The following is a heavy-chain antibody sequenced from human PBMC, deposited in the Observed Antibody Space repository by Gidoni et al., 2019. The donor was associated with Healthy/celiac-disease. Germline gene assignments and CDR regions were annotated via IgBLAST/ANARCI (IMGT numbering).Heavy chain of an antibody. Sequence: QVQLQESGPGLVKPSQTLSLTCTVSGGSISSGSYYWSWIRQPAGKGLEWIGRIYTSGSTNYNPSLKSRVTISVDTSKNQFSLKLSSVTAADTAVYYCARSGSYTFLAFDYWGQGTLVTVSS. J-gene: IGHJ4*02. CDR2: IYTSGST. CDR1: GGSISSGSYY. CDR3: ARSGSYTFLAFDY. D-gene: IGHD1-26*01. V-gene: IGHV4-61*02.